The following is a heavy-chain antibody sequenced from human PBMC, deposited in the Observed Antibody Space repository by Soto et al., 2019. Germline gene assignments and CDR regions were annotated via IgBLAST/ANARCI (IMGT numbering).Heavy chain of an antibody. Sequence: SETLSLTCTVSGGSISSYYWSWIRQPPGEGLEWIGYIYYSGSTNYNPSLKSRVTISVDTSKNQFSLKLSSVTAADTAVYYCARDLVVPAANYYYGMDVWGQGTTVTVSS. CDR2: IYYSGST. CDR3: ARDLVVPAANYYYGMDV. CDR1: GGSISSYY. J-gene: IGHJ6*02. D-gene: IGHD2-2*01. V-gene: IGHV4-59*01.